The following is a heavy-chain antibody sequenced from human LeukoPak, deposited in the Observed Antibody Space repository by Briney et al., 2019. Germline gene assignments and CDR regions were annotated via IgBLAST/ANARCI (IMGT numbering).Heavy chain of an antibody. CDR2: IKHSGST. CDR1: GGSFSGYY. V-gene: IGHV4-34*01. Sequence: SETLSLTCAVYGGSFSGYYWSWIRQPPGKGLEWIGEIKHSGSTNYNPSLKSRVTISVDTSKNQFSLKLSSVTAADTAVYYCARGLGDTVSDWFDPWGQGTLVTVSS. CDR3: ARGLGDTVSDWFDP. J-gene: IGHJ5*02. D-gene: IGHD2-15*01.